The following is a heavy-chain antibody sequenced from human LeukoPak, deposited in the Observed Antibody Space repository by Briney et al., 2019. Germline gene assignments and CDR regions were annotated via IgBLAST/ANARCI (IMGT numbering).Heavy chain of an antibody. CDR2: IGTAGDT. J-gene: IGHJ4*02. Sequence: PGGSLRLPCAASGFTFSSYDMHWVRQATGKGLEWVSAIGTAGDTYYPGSVKGRFTISRGNGKNSLYLQMNSLRAGDTAVYYCARGNILTGYEYWGQGTLVTVSS. V-gene: IGHV3-13*04. CDR3: ARGNILTGYEY. CDR1: GFTFSSYD. D-gene: IGHD3-9*01.